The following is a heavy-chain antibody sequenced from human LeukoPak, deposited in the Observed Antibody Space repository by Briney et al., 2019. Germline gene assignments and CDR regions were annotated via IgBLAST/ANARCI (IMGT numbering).Heavy chain of an antibody. D-gene: IGHD2-2*01. CDR3: ASSGYCSSTSCYGGGLDY. V-gene: IGHV3-21*01. CDR1: GFNFSTYS. J-gene: IGHJ4*02. CDR2: ISSSSSYI. Sequence: GGSLRLSCAASGFNFSTYSMNWVRQAPGKGLEWVSSISSSSSYIYYADSVKGRFTISRDNAKNSLYLQMNSLRAEDTAVYYCASSGYCSSTSCYGGGLDYWGQGTLVTVSS.